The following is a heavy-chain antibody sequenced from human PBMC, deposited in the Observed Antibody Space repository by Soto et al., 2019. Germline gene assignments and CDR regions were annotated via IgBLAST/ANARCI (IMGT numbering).Heavy chain of an antibody. CDR1: GFTFSSYC. J-gene: IGHJ3*02. CDR2: IWYDGSNK. V-gene: IGHV3-33*01. Sequence: GGSLRLSCAASGFTFSSYCMHWVRQAPGKGLEWVAVIWYDGSNKYYADSVKGRFTISRDNSKNTLYLQMNSLRAEDTAVYYCARDMLVTHAFDIWGQGTMVTVSS. D-gene: IGHD3-10*02. CDR3: ARDMLVTHAFDI.